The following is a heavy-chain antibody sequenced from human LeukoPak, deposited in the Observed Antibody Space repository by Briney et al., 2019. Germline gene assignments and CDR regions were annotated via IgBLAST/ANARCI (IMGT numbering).Heavy chain of an antibody. CDR3: ARDIGSIAAGQDYYYYYGMDV. CDR1: GYTFTSYY. CDR2: IIPIFGTA. D-gene: IGHD6-13*01. Sequence: SVKVSCKASGYTFTSYYMHWVRQAPGQGLEWMGGIIPIFGTANYAQKFQGRVTITADESTSTAYMELSSLRSEDTAVYYCARDIGSIAAGQDYYYYYGMDVWGQGTTVTVSS. V-gene: IGHV1-69*13. J-gene: IGHJ6*02.